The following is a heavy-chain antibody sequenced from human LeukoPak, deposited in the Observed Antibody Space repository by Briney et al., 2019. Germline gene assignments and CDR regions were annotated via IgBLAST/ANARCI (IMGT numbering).Heavy chain of an antibody. V-gene: IGHV4-34*01. CDR1: GGSVSGYY. CDR3: ASQTGYSYGSLYYFDY. CDR2: INHSGST. J-gene: IGHJ4*02. Sequence: SETLSLTCAVYGGSVSGYYWSWIRRPPGKGLEWIGEINHSGSTNYNPSLKSRVTISVDTSKNQFSLKLSSVTAADTAVYYCASQTGYSYGSLYYFDYWGQGTLVTVSS. D-gene: IGHD5-18*01.